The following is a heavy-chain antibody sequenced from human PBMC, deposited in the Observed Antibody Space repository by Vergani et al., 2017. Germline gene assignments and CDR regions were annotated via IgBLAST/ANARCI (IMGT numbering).Heavy chain of an antibody. J-gene: IGHJ4*02. D-gene: IGHD1-1*01. V-gene: IGHV3-11*01. Sequence: QVQLVESGGGLVKPGGSLRLSCAASGFTFRDYYMSWIRQAPGKGLEWVSYISSSGSTIYYAYSVKGRLTISRDNAKKSLYLQMNSLRAEDTAVYYCARVQLERAAVFDYWGQGTLVTVSS. CDR1: GFTFRDYY. CDR3: ARVQLERAAVFDY. CDR2: ISSSGSTI.